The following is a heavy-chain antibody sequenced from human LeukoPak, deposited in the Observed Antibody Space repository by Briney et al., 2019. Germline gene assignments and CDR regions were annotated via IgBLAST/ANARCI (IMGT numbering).Heavy chain of an antibody. Sequence: GGSLRLSCAASGFTFDDYAMHWVRQAPGKGLEWVSGISWNSGSIGYADSVKGRFTISRDNAKNSLYLQTNSLRAEDMALYYCAKAAIVVGSWAALDIWGQGTLVTVSS. CDR2: ISWNSGSI. V-gene: IGHV3-9*03. J-gene: IGHJ4*02. CDR3: AKAAIVVGSWAALDI. D-gene: IGHD2-2*01. CDR1: GFTFDDYA.